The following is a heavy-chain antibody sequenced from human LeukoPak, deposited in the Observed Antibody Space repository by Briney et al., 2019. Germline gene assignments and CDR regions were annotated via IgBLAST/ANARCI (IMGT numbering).Heavy chain of an antibody. CDR2: ISYDGSNK. CDR1: GFTFSSYA. V-gene: IGHV3-30-3*01. D-gene: IGHD2-15*01. Sequence: PGRSLRLSCAASGFTFSSYAMHWVRQAPGKGLEWVAVISYDGSNKYYADSVKGRFTNSRDNSKNTLYLQMNSLRAEDTAVYYCARDRLPYLLRDAFDIWGQGTMVTVSS. J-gene: IGHJ3*02. CDR3: ARDRLPYLLRDAFDI.